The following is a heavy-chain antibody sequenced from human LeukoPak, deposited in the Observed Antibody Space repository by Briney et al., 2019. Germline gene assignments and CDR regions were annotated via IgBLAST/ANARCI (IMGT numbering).Heavy chain of an antibody. CDR1: GGSISSYY. Sequence: PSETLSLTCTVSGGSISSYYWSWIRQPPGKGLEWIGYIYYSGSTNYNPSLKSRVTIPVDTSKNQFSLKLSSVTAADTAVYYCARASGSYPYYYYGMDVWGQGTTVTVSS. CDR2: IYYSGST. J-gene: IGHJ6*02. D-gene: IGHD1-26*01. V-gene: IGHV4-59*01. CDR3: ARASGSYPYYYYGMDV.